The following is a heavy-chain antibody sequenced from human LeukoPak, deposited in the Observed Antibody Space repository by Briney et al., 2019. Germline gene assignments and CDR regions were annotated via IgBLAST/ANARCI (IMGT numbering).Heavy chain of an antibody. CDR3: TTDQGQLRITMIVVVTDAFDI. CDR1: GFTFSNAW. CDR2: IKSKTDGGTT. Sequence: PGGSLRLSCAASGFTFSNAWMSWVRQAPGKGLEWVGRIKSKTDGGTTDYAAPVKGRFTISRDDSKNTLYLQMNSLKTEDTAVYYCTTDQGQLRITMIVVVTDAFDIWGQGTMVTVSS. V-gene: IGHV3-15*01. D-gene: IGHD3-22*01. J-gene: IGHJ3*02.